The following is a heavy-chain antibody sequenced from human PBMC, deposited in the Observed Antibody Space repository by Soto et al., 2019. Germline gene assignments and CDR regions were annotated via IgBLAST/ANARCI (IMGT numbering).Heavy chain of an antibody. CDR3: ARDDYSSSSSGRDFYYGLDV. CDR1: GGTFRTYG. J-gene: IGHJ6*02. Sequence: QVRLVQSGAEVKKPGSSVKVSCKASGGTFRTYGITWVRQAPGLGLEWMGGIIPIFARADYAQKFQGRVTITADDSASTAYIELSSLRFEDTAVYYCARDDYSSSSSGRDFYYGLDVWGQGTTITVSS. V-gene: IGHV1-69*01. D-gene: IGHD6-6*01. CDR2: IIPIFARA.